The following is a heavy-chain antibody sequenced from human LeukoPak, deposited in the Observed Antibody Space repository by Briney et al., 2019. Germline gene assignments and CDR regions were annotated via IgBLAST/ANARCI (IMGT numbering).Heavy chain of an antibody. Sequence: GGSLRLSCAASGFTFSSYSMNLVRQAPGKGLEWVSSISSSSSYIYYADSVKGRFTISRDNAKNSLYLQMNSLRAEDTAVYYCAGNYDFWSGYYSYWGQGTLVTASS. D-gene: IGHD3-3*01. V-gene: IGHV3-21*01. CDR3: AGNYDFWSGYYSY. J-gene: IGHJ4*02. CDR1: GFTFSSYS. CDR2: ISSSSSYI.